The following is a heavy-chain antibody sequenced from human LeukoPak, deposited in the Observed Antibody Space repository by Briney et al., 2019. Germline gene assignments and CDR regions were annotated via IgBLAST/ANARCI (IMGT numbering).Heavy chain of an antibody. Sequence: PSETLSLTCTVSGGSISSYYWSWIRQPPGKGLEWIGYIYYSGSTNYNPSLKSRVTISVDTSKSQFSLKLRSVTAADTAVYYCARDSPIRSMDVWGKGTTVTVPS. D-gene: IGHD3-16*01. CDR3: ARDSPIRSMDV. CDR1: GGSISSYY. V-gene: IGHV4-59*01. CDR2: IYYSGST. J-gene: IGHJ6*03.